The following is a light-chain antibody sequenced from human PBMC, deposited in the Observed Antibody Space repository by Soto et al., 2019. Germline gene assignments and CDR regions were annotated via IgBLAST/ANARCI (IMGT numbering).Light chain of an antibody. CDR3: QQYGSSRGST. CDR2: GAS. J-gene: IGKJ5*01. CDR1: QSVSSSY. V-gene: IGKV3-20*01. Sequence: SVLTQSPGTLSLSHGERATLSCRASQSVSSSYLAWYQQKPGQAPRLLIYGASSRATGIPDRFSGSGSGTDFTLTISRLEPEDFAVYYCQQYGSSRGSTFGQGTRRDI.